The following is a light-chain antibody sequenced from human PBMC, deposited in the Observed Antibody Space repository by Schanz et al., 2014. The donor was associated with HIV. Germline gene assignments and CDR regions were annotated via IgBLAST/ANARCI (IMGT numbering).Light chain of an antibody. CDR2: GNT. CDR1: SSNIGAGYD. V-gene: IGLV1-40*01. CDR3: SSYTSSSTLAV. J-gene: IGLJ2*01. Sequence: QSVLTQPPSASGTPGQRVTLSCSGSSSNIGAGYDVHWYQQPPGTAPKLLIYGNTNRPSGVSDRFSGSKSGNTASLTISGLQAEDEADYYCSSYTSSSTLAVFGGGTKLTVL.